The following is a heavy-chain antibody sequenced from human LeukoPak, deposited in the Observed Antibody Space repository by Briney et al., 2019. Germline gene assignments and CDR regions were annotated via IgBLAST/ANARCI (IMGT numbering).Heavy chain of an antibody. J-gene: IGHJ4*02. Sequence: ASVKVSCKASGYTFTSYAMHWVRQAPGQRLEWMGWSNAGNGNTKYSQKFQGRVTITADKSTSTAYMELSSLRSEDTAVYYCARGESSGWTPLGYFDYWGQGTLVAVSS. D-gene: IGHD6-19*01. V-gene: IGHV1-3*01. CDR2: SNAGNGNT. CDR3: ARGESSGWTPLGYFDY. CDR1: GYTFTSYA.